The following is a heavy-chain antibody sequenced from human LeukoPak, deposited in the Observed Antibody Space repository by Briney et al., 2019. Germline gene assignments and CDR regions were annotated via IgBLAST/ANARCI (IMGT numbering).Heavy chain of an antibody. CDR1: GFTFGDYA. D-gene: IGHD3-22*01. Sequence: GGSLRLSRTASGFTFGDYAMSWVRQAPGKGLEGVCFIRSKAYGGTTEYAASVKGRFTISRDDSKSIAYLQMKSLKTEDTAVYYCTRAYYYDSSGYYYPHYFDYWGQGTLVTVSS. CDR3: TRAYYYDSSGYYYPHYFDY. V-gene: IGHV3-49*04. J-gene: IGHJ4*02. CDR2: IRSKAYGGTT.